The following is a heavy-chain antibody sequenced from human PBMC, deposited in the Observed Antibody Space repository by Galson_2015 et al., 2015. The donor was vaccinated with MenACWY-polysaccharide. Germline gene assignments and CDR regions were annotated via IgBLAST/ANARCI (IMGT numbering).Heavy chain of an antibody. CDR2: IKPDGSEK. CDR1: GFTFSTYW. Sequence: SLRLSCAASGFTFSTYWMSWVRQAPGKGLEWVANIKPDGSEKYYVDSVKGRFTISRDNAKNSLFLQMNSLRAKDTAVYYCATGGYGSGYLPIDWGQGTLVTVSS. V-gene: IGHV3-7*01. J-gene: IGHJ4*02. D-gene: IGHD3-3*01. CDR3: ATGGYGSGYLPID.